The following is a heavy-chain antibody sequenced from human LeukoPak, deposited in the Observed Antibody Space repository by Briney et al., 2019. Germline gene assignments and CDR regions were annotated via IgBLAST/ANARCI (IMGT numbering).Heavy chain of an antibody. CDR1: GYTLTELS. J-gene: IGHJ6*02. CDR2: FDPEDGET. V-gene: IGHV1-24*01. D-gene: IGHD5-24*01. Sequence: ASVKVSCKVSGYTLTELSMHWVRQAPGKGLEWMGGFDPEDGETIYAQKFQGRVTMTRDTSTSTVYMELSSLRSDDTAVYYCARSTDGYSGNYYSGWGPGTTVTVSS. CDR3: ARSTDGYSGNYYSG.